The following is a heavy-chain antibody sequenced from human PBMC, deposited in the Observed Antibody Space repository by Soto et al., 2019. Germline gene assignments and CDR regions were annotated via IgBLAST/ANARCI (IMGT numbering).Heavy chain of an antibody. CDR2: ISGHNGDT. CDR1: GYTFARYG. J-gene: IGHJ4*02. D-gene: IGHD3-9*01. V-gene: IGHV1-18*01. Sequence: ASVKVSCKASGYTFARYGIDWVRQAPGQGLEWMGWISGHNGDTKYVQKFQGRVTITRDTSASTAYMELSSLRSEDTAVYYCAVNYDILTGYSPYDYWGQGTLVTVS. CDR3: AVNYDILTGYSPYDY.